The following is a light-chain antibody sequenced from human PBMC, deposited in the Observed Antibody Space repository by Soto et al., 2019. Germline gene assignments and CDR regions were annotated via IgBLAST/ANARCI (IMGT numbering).Light chain of an antibody. CDR1: QTISSW. CDR3: QQSYSTLWT. V-gene: IGKV1-39*01. J-gene: IGKJ1*01. Sequence: DVQMTQSPSTLSGTVGDRVTITCLASQTISSWLAWYQQKPGKAPQLLLYAASSLQSGVPSRFSGSGSGTDFTLTISSLQPEDFATYYCQQSYSTLWTFGQGTKVDIK. CDR2: AAS.